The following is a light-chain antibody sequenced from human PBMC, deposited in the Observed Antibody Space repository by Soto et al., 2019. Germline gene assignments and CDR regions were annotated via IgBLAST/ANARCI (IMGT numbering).Light chain of an antibody. CDR1: RSNIGSNS. Sequence: QSVLTQPPSASGTPGQSVTISCSGSRSNIGSNSVNWYRQLPGTAPKLLIYTNDQRPAGVPDRFSGSKSGTSASLAISGLQSEDEADYYCAAWDDSLNADVFGTGTKVTVL. J-gene: IGLJ1*01. CDR2: TND. V-gene: IGLV1-44*01. CDR3: AAWDDSLNADV.